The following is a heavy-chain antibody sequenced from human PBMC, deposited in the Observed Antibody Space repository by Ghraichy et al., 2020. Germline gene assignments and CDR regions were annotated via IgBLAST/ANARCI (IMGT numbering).Heavy chain of an antibody. J-gene: IGHJ6*02. V-gene: IGHV4-31*03. CDR3: ARRSGYIVGGMDV. D-gene: IGHD3-3*01. CDR1: GGSVSSGGYY. Sequence: SETLSLTCTVSGGSVSSGGYYWSWIRQHPGKGLEWIGYIYYSGSTSYNPSLKSRVTISVDTSKNQFSLKLSSVTAADTAVYYCARRSGYIVGGMDVWGQGTTVTVSS. CDR2: IYYSGST.